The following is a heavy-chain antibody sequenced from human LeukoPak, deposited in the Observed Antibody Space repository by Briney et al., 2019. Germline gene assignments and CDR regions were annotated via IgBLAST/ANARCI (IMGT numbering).Heavy chain of an antibody. V-gene: IGHV3-48*03. Sequence: GGSLRLSCAASGFTLSSYEMNWVRQAPGKGREWVSYISSSGSTIYYADSVKGRFTISRDNAKNSLYLQMNSLRAEDTAVYYCANVLLWWAAFDIWGQGTMVTVSS. CDR2: ISSSGSTI. D-gene: IGHD3-10*01. CDR1: GFTLSSYE. J-gene: IGHJ3*02. CDR3: ANVLLWWAAFDI.